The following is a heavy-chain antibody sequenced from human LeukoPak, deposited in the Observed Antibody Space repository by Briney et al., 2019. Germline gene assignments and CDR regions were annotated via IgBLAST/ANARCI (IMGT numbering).Heavy chain of an antibody. CDR1: GGSISNTYW. CDR3: GRHDYGDSSAAFDI. Sequence: PLEALFLTCAVSGGSISNTYWWGWVRPVPGEGVEWVGEIYRSGSTNYNPSLKSRVTISMDKSKNQFSLNLRSVTAADTAVYYCGRHDYGDSSAAFDIWGQGTMVIVSS. D-gene: IGHD4-17*01. V-gene: IGHV4-4*02. CDR2: IYRSGST. J-gene: IGHJ3*02.